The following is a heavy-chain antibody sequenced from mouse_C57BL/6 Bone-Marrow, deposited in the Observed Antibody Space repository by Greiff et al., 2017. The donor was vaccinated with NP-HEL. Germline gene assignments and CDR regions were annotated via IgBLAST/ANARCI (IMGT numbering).Heavy chain of an antibody. D-gene: IGHD1-1*01. CDR2: IDPSDSYT. CDR1: GYTFTSYW. CDR3: ARSFITTVPLDY. Sequence: QVQLQQPGAELVKPGASVKLSCKASGYTFTSYWMQWVKQRPGQGLEWIGEIDPSDSYTNYNQKFKGKATLTVDTSSSTAYMQLSSLTSEDSAVYYCARSFITTVPLDYWGQGTTLTVSS. V-gene: IGHV1-50*01. J-gene: IGHJ2*01.